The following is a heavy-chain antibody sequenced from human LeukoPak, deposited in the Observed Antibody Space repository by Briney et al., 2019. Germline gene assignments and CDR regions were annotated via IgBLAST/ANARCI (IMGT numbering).Heavy chain of an antibody. CDR1: GYTFTSYG. D-gene: IGHD3-22*01. V-gene: IGHV1-18*01. Sequence: ASVKVSFKASGYTFTSYGISWVRQAPGQGLEWMGWISAYNGNTNYAQKLQGRVTMTTDTSTSTAYMELRSLRSDDTAVYYCARDVPGVVITSWFGTLFDYWGQGTLVTVSS. CDR2: ISAYNGNT. J-gene: IGHJ4*02. CDR3: ARDVPGVVITSWFGTLFDY.